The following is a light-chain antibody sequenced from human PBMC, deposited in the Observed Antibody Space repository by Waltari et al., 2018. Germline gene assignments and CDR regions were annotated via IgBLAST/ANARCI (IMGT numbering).Light chain of an antibody. V-gene: IGLV2-14*03. CDR3: SSFTGSSTLV. J-gene: IGLJ2*01. CDR1: SSDVGGYNY. Sequence: QSALTQPASMSGSPGQSITISCTGTSSDVGGYNYVSWYQQHPGRAPKVMIYDVSNRPSGVSNRFSDSKSGNTASLTISGLQAEDEADYYCSSFTGSSTLVFGGGTKLTVL. CDR2: DVS.